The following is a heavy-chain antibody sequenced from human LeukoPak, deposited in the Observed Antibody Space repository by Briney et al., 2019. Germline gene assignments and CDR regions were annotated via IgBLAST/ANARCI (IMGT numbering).Heavy chain of an antibody. J-gene: IGHJ6*03. V-gene: IGHV4-59*01. CDR2: IYTSGST. Sequence: SETLSLTCTVSGGSISSCYWSWIRQPPGKGLEWIGYIYTSGSTNYNPSLKSRVTISVDTSKNQFSLKLSSVTAADTAVYYCARDAGGYSRGYYMDVWGKGTTVTVSS. D-gene: IGHD5-18*01. CDR1: GGSISSCY. CDR3: ARDAGGYSRGYYMDV.